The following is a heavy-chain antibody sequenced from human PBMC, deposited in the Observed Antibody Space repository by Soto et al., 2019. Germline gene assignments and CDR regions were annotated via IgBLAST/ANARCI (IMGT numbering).Heavy chain of an antibody. CDR2: IKQDGSEK. CDR1: GFTFSSYW. D-gene: IGHD6-13*01. V-gene: IGHV3-7*01. J-gene: IGHJ4*02. Sequence: GGSLRLSCAASGFTFSSYWMSWVRQAPGKGLEWVANIKQDGSEKYYVDSVKGRSTISRDNAKNSLYLQMNSLRAEDTAVYYCARDGQLVINYFDYWGQGTLVTVSS. CDR3: ARDGQLVINYFDY.